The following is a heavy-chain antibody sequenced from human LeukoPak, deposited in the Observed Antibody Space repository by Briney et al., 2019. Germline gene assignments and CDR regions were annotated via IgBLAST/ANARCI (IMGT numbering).Heavy chain of an antibody. CDR3: ARDGTIFGKEELEY. V-gene: IGHV3-48*04. Sequence: GGSLRLSCAASGFTFSSYSMNWVRQAPGKGLEWVSYISSSSSTIYYADSVKGRFTISRDNAKNSLYLQMNSLRAEDTAVYYCARDGTIFGKEELEYWGQGTLVTVSS. J-gene: IGHJ4*02. CDR2: ISSSSSTI. D-gene: IGHD3-3*01. CDR1: GFTFSSYS.